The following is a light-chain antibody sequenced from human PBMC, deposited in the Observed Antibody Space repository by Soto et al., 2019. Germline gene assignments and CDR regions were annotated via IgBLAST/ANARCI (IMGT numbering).Light chain of an antibody. CDR2: KGT. CDR1: SSDVGAYNS. Sequence: QSALAQPAYVSGSPGQSVTISCTGTSSDVGAYNSVSWYQQHPDKAPQLMIYKGTQRPSGVSNRFSGSTSGNAASLTISGLQAGDEADYFCCSSAPESTYVFGTGTKVTVL. V-gene: IGLV2-23*01. J-gene: IGLJ1*01. CDR3: CSSAPESTYV.